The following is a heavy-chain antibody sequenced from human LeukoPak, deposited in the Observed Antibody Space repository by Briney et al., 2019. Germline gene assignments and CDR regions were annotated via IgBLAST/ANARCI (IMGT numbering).Heavy chain of an antibody. CDR3: ARATYYYGSGRFPLDY. J-gene: IGHJ4*02. CDR1: GGSISSSSYY. V-gene: IGHV4-39*01. D-gene: IGHD3-10*01. CDR2: IYYSGST. Sequence: PSEALSLTCTVPGGSISSSSYYWGWIRQPPGKGLEWIGSIYYSGSTYYNPSLKSRVTISVDTSKNQFSLKLSSVTAADTAVYYCARATYYYGSGRFPLDYWGQGTLATVSS.